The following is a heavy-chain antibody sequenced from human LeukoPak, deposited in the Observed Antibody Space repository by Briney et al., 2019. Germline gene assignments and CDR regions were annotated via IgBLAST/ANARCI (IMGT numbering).Heavy chain of an antibody. CDR2: ISSSSSYI. Sequence: GGSLRLSCAASGFTFSSYSMNWVRQAPGKGLEWVSSISSSSSYIYYADSVKGRFTISRDNSKNTLYLQMNSLRAEDTAVYYCARAKDYSYYLDYWGQGTLVTVSS. CDR3: ARAKDYSYYLDY. J-gene: IGHJ4*02. V-gene: IGHV3-21*01. CDR1: GFTFSSYS. D-gene: IGHD3-16*01.